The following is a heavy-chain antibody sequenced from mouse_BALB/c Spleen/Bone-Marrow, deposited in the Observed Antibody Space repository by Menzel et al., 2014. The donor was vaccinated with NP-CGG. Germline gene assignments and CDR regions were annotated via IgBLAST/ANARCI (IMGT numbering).Heavy chain of an antibody. J-gene: IGHJ3*01. CDR3: ARLGYYGSYAY. D-gene: IGHD1-1*01. CDR1: GFDFSRYW. CDR2: INPDSSTI. V-gene: IGHV4-1*02. Sequence: EVQLQQSGGGLVQLGGSLKLSCAASGFDFSRYWMSWVRQAPGKGLEWIGEINPDSSTINYTPSLKDKFIISRDNAKNTLYLQMSKVRSEDTALYYCARLGYYGSYAYWGQGTLVTVSA.